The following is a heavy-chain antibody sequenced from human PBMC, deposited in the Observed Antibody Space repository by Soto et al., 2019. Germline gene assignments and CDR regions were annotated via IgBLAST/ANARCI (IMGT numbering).Heavy chain of an antibody. CDR1: GFTVSSNY. CDR3: ARDRGEFGNDY. V-gene: IGHV3-53*01. D-gene: IGHD3-10*01. J-gene: IGHJ4*02. Sequence: PGGSLRLSCAASGFTVSSNYMSWVRQAPGKGLEWVSVIYSGGSTYYADSVKGRFTISRDNSKNTLYLQMNGLRAEDTAVYYCARDRGEFGNDYWGQGTLVTVSS. CDR2: IYSGGST.